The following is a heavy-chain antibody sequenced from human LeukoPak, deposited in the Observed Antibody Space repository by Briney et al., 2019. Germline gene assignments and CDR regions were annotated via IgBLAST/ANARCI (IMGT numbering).Heavy chain of an antibody. CDR1: GLTVSSNY. V-gene: IGHV3-53*01. CDR2: IYSGGTT. CDR3: ARDRDDYDFWSGYSYGVNWFDP. J-gene: IGHJ5*02. Sequence: GGSLRLSCAVSGLTVSSNYLTWVRQAPGKGLEWVSSIYSGGTTHYPDSVKGRFTISRDHSKSTVYLQMNSLRAEDTAVYYCARDRDDYDFWSGYSYGVNWFDPWGQGTLVTVSS. D-gene: IGHD3-3*01.